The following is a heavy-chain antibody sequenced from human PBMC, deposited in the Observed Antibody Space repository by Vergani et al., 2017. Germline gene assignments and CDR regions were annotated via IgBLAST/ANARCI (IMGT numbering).Heavy chain of an antibody. J-gene: IGHJ5*02. CDR1: GVSVTDYN. D-gene: IGHD6-13*01. Sequence: QAQLQESGPGLVKPSETLSLTCHVFGVSVTDYNCNWIRQAPGKGLGWIGSLSITGGATLASHHPSLKSRVSISVDTSKSQFSLRLTSVTAADSAIYYCAGDTHSWQRADRWGQGLLVSVSS. CDR3: AGDTHSWQRADR. V-gene: IGHV4-59*02. CDR2: SITGGATLA.